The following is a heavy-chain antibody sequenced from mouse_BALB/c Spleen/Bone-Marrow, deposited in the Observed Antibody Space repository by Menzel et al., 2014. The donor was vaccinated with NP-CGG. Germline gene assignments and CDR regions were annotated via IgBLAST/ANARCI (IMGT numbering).Heavy chain of an antibody. J-gene: IGHJ3*01. Sequence: VTLKECGAELVKPGASVKLSYTASGFNIKDTYIHWVKQRPEQGLEWIGGIDPANGNTKYDPKFQGKATITADTSSNTAYLQLSSLTSEDTAVYYCARXYXXXXXXXXWGQGTLVTXSA. CDR1: GFNIKDTY. V-gene: IGHV14-3*02. CDR2: IDPANGNT. CDR3: ARXYXXXXXXXX.